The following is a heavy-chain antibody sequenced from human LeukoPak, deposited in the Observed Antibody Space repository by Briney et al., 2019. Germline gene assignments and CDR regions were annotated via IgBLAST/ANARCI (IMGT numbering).Heavy chain of an antibody. J-gene: IGHJ4*02. V-gene: IGHV1-46*01. CDR1: GYTFTSYY. CDR2: INPSGGST. CDR3: AITYYDSSGYSAFDY. Sequence: ASVKVSCKASGYTFTSYYMHWVRQAPGQGLEWMGIINPSGGSTSYAQKFQGRVTMTRDTSTSTVFMELSSLRSEDTAVYYCAITYYDSSGYSAFDYWGQGTLVTVSS. D-gene: IGHD3-22*01.